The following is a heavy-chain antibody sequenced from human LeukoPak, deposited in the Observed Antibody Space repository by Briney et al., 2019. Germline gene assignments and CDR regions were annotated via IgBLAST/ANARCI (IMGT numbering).Heavy chain of an antibody. V-gene: IGHV4-34*01. D-gene: IGHD5-18*01. CDR2: INHSGST. CDR1: GGSFSGYY. CDR3: ARVGVDTAMVDY. J-gene: IGHJ4*02. Sequence: SETLSLTCAVYGGSFSGYYWSWIRQPPGKGLEWIGEINHSGSTNYNPSLKSRVTISVDTSKNQFSLKLRSVTAADTAVYYCARVGVDTAMVDYWGQGTLVTVSS.